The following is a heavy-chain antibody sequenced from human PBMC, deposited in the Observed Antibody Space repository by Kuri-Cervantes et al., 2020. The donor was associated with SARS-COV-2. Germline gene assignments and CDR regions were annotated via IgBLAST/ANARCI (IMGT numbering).Heavy chain of an antibody. CDR3: ARLLKSRTTVTTSVYWYYYYMDV. J-gene: IGHJ6*03. CDR2: ISGGST. Sequence: GESLKISCAASGFTVSSNEMSWVRQAPGKGLEWVSSISGGSTYYADSRKGRFTISRDNSKNTLHLQMNSLRAEDTAVYYCARLLKSRTTVTTSVYWYYYYMDVWGKGTTVTVSS. V-gene: IGHV3-38-3*01. CDR1: GFTVSSNE. D-gene: IGHD4-17*01.